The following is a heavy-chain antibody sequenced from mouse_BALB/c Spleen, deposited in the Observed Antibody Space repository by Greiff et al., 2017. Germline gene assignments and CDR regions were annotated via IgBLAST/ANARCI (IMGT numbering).Heavy chain of an antibody. D-gene: IGHD1-2*01. CDR2: IDPSDSET. V-gene: IGHV1S126*01. CDR3: ARGVRLYYGMDY. J-gene: IGHJ4*01. CDR1: GYSFTSYW. Sequence: QVQLQQSGPQLVRPGASVKISCKASGYSFTSYWMHWVKQRPGQRLEWIGMIDPSDSETRLNQKFKDKATLTVDKSSSTAYMQLSSPTSEDSAVYCGARGVRLYYGMDYWGQGTSVTVSS.